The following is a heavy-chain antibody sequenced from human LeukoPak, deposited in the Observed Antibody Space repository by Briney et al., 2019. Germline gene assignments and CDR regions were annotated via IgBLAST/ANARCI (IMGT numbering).Heavy chain of an antibody. J-gene: IGHJ5*02. CDR1: GFTFTSYD. Sequence: GRSLRLSCAASGFTFTSYDMHWVRHAPGKGLERVAVISYDGSKTYYVDSVKGRFTISRDNSKNTLYLQMNSLRAEDTAMYYCAKDLTGKTWAAAAWGQGTLVTVSS. V-gene: IGHV3-30*18. CDR2: ISYDGSKT. D-gene: IGHD1-20*01. CDR3: AKDLTGKTWAAAA.